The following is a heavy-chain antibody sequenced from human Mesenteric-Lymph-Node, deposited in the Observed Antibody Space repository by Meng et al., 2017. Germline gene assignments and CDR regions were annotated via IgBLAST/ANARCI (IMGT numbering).Heavy chain of an antibody. V-gene: IGHV1-69*05. J-gene: IGHJ3*02. CDR1: GGTFSSYA. D-gene: IGHD6-19*01. CDR3: ARDRVGGYSSGWYQGGDAFDI. Sequence: SAKVSCKASGGTFSSYAISWLRQAPGQGLEWMGGIIPIFGTANYAQKFQGRVTITTDESTSTAYMELSSLRSEDTAVYCCARDRVGGYSSGWYQGGDAFDIWGQGTMVTVSS. CDR2: IIPIFGTA.